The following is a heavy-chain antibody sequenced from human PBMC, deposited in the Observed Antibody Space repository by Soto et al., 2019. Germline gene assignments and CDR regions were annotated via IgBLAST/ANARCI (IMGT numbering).Heavy chain of an antibody. CDR3: SSPHQPFTWSLSIPKSYYSGMDV. CDR1: GFTFRTFA. V-gene: IGHV3-30-3*01. D-gene: IGHD2-2*01. CDR2: ISNDGSNK. Sequence: GGSLRLSCAASGFTFRTFAMHWVRQAPGKGLEWGAVISNDGSNKYFLDSVRGRLTGSRDNSNKTLYLQMDSLRAEDTAVYYCSSPHQPFTWSLSIPKSYYSGMDVCSHGTTDTV. J-gene: IGHJ6*02.